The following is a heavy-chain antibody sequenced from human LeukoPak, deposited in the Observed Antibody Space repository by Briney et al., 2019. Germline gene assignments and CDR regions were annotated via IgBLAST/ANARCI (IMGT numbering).Heavy chain of an antibody. J-gene: IGHJ4*02. V-gene: IGHV1-46*01. CDR3: ARDLGIGWYMFDY. Sequence: ASVKVSCKASGYTFTSHYVHWERHAPGQGLERVGRINPSDGSTSYAQKFQGRVPMTWDTATGTVYMELSSLRSEDTAMYYCARDLGIGWYMFDYWGQGTLVTVSS. CDR1: GYTFTSHY. CDR2: INPSDGST. D-gene: IGHD6-19*01.